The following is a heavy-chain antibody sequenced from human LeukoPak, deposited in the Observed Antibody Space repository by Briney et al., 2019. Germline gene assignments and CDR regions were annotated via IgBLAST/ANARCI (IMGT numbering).Heavy chain of an antibody. V-gene: IGHV3-23*01. Sequence: GGSLRLSCAASGFTFSSYAMSWVRQAPGKGLEWVSAISGGGGSTYYADSVKGRFTISRDNSKNALYLQMNSLRAEDTAVYYCAKDRAWMATTPGDYWGQGTLVTVSS. J-gene: IGHJ4*02. CDR1: GFTFSSYA. D-gene: IGHD5-24*01. CDR2: ISGGGGST. CDR3: AKDRAWMATTPGDY.